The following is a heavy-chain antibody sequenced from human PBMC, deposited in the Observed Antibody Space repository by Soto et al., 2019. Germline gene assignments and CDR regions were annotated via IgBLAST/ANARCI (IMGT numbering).Heavy chain of an antibody. J-gene: IGHJ6*02. Sequence: GGSLILSYAASGFTFSSYGMHWVRQAPGKGLEWVAVIWYDGSNKYYADSVKGRFTISRDNSKNTLYLQMNSLRAEDTAVYYCARVHGTGYSSSQPNYYYYYGMDVWGQGTTVTVSS. CDR2: IWYDGSNK. V-gene: IGHV3-33*01. CDR3: ARVHGTGYSSSQPNYYYYYGMDV. CDR1: GFTFSSYG. D-gene: IGHD6-13*01.